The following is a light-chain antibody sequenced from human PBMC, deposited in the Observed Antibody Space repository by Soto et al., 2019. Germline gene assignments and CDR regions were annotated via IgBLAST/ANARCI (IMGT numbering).Light chain of an antibody. CDR1: NIGIKS. J-gene: IGLJ2*01. V-gene: IGLV3-21*04. Sequence: SYELTQPPSVSGAPGNTARITCGGNNIGIKSVHWYQQKPGQAPVLVIYYDSDRPSGIPERFSGSNSGNTATLTISRVEAGDEADYYCQVWDSSSDHVVFGGGTKVTVL. CDR3: QVWDSSSDHVV. CDR2: YDS.